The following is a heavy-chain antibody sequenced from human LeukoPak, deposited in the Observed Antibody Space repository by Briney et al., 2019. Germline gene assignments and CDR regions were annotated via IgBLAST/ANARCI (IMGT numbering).Heavy chain of an antibody. D-gene: IGHD6-13*01. CDR1: GYSFTSYW. CDR3: ARHGCSSRVKDYYYYYGMDV. V-gene: IGHV5-51*01. CDR2: IYPGDSDT. Sequence: GESLKISCKGSGYSFTSYWVGWVRQMPGKGLEWMGIIYPGDSDTRSSPSFQGQVTNSADQAISTAYLQWSSLKASDTAMYYCARHGCSSRVKDYYYYYGMDVWGQGTTVTVSS. J-gene: IGHJ6*02.